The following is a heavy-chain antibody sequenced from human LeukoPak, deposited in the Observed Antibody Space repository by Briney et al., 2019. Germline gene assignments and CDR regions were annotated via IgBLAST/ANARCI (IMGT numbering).Heavy chain of an antibody. CDR1: GYTFTGYY. V-gene: IGHV1-2*02. J-gene: IGHJ4*02. Sequence: ASVKVSCKASGYTFTGYYIHWMRQAPGQGLEWMGGINPNSGGTTYAQKFQGRVTMTRDTSISTAYMELSRLRSDDTAVYYCASTAAMVVYISHWGQGTLVTVSS. D-gene: IGHD5-18*01. CDR3: ASTAAMVVYISH. CDR2: INPNSGGT.